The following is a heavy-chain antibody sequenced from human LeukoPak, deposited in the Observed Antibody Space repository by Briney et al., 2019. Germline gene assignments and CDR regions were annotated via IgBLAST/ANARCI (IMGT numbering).Heavy chain of an antibody. CDR2: IYYSGST. CDR3: ARDGSPISSSSVGTYSWFDP. D-gene: IGHD6-6*01. CDR1: GGSISSSSYY. J-gene: IGHJ5*02. V-gene: IGHV4-39*07. Sequence: SETLSLTCTVSGGSISSSSYYWGWIRQPPGKGLEWIGSIYYSGSTYFNPSLKSRVTISVDTSKNQFSLKLSSVTAADTAVYYCARDGSPISSSSVGTYSWFDPWAQGTLVTVSS.